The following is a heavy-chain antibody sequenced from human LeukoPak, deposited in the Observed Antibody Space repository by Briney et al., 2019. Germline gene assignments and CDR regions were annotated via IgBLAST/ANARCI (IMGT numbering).Heavy chain of an antibody. CDR3: ARDPITFGWLQMIDY. CDR2: ISSSSSYI. D-gene: IGHD5-24*01. CDR1: GFTFSSYS. V-gene: IGHV3-21*01. J-gene: IGHJ4*02. Sequence: GGSLRLSCAASGFTFSSYSMNWVRQAPGKWLEWVSSISSSSSYIYYADSVKGRFTISRDNAKNSLYLQMNSLRAEDTAVYYCARDPITFGWLQMIDYWGQGTLVTVSS.